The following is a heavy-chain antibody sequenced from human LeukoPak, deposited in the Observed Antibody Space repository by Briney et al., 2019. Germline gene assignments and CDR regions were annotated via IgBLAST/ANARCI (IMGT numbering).Heavy chain of an antibody. CDR3: ARDRTFGDFDY. CDR2: IYHSGST. Sequence: SETLSLTCAVSGYSISSGYDWGWIRQPPGKGLEWIGSIYHSGSTYYNPSLKSRVTISVDTSKNQFSLKLSSVTAADTAVYYCARDRTFGDFDYWGQGTLVTVSS. D-gene: IGHD3-16*01. CDR1: GYSISSGYD. J-gene: IGHJ4*02. V-gene: IGHV4-38-2*02.